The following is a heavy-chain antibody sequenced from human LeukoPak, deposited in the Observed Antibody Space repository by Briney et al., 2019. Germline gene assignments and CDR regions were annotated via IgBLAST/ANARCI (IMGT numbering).Heavy chain of an antibody. Sequence: GASVKVSCKASGYTFTSYGISWVRQAPGQGLEWMGWISAYNGNTEYAQKLQARVTMTTDTSTSTAYMELRSLRSEDTAVYYCARAGFGKDAFDIWGQGTMVTVSS. CDR3: ARAGFGKDAFDI. D-gene: IGHD3-3*01. V-gene: IGHV1-18*01. CDR2: ISAYNGNT. CDR1: GYTFTSYG. J-gene: IGHJ3*02.